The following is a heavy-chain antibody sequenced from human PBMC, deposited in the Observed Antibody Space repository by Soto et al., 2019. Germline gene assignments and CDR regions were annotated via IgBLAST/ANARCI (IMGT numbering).Heavy chain of an antibody. CDR1: GGTFNNRT. CDR3: ARNLEQQLPKRYYYYGMDV. J-gene: IGHJ6*02. Sequence: SSEECGGTFNNRTSSSVQHEPGQGLEWMGIINPSGGSTNYAQKFQGRVTMTRDTSTSTVYMELSSLRSEDTAVYYCARNLEQQLPKRYYYYGMDVWGQGTTVTVSS. V-gene: IGHV1-46*02. CDR2: INPSGGST. D-gene: IGHD6-13*01.